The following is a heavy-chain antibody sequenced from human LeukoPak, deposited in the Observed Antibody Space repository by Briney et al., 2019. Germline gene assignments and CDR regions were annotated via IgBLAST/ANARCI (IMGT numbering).Heavy chain of an antibody. V-gene: IGHV7-4-1*02. CDR1: GYTFTSYA. CDR2: INTNTGNP. J-gene: IGHJ4*02. CDR3: ASTLAVAGNYFDY. D-gene: IGHD6-19*01. Sequence: GASVKVPCKASGYTFTSYAMNWVRQAPGQGLEWMGWINTNTGNPMYAQGFTGRFVFSLDTSVSTAYLQISSLKAEDTAVYYCASTLAVAGNYFDYWGQGTLVTVSS.